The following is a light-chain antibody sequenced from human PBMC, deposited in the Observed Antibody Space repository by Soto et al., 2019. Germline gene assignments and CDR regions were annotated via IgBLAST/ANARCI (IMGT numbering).Light chain of an antibody. CDR3: QQYNSYWT. J-gene: IGKJ1*01. CDR2: AAS. Sequence: DIQMTQSPSSLSASVGDRVTITCRASQSISSYLNWYQQKPGKAPKLLIYAASSLQSGVPSRFSGSGSGTDFTLTISSLQPEDFATYYCQQYNSYWTFGQGTKVDI. V-gene: IGKV1-39*01. CDR1: QSISSY.